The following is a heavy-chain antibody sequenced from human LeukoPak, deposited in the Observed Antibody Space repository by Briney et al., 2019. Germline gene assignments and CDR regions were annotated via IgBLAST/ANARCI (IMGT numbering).Heavy chain of an antibody. Sequence: GRSLRLSCAASGFTFSSYEMNWVRQAPGKGLEWVSYISSSGSTIYYADSVKGRFTISRDNAKNSLYLQMNSLRAEDTAVYYCARGGLVVPAAILGYWGQGTLVTVSS. CDR3: ARGGLVVPAAILGY. D-gene: IGHD2-2*02. CDR1: GFTFSSYE. CDR2: ISSSGSTI. J-gene: IGHJ4*02. V-gene: IGHV3-48*03.